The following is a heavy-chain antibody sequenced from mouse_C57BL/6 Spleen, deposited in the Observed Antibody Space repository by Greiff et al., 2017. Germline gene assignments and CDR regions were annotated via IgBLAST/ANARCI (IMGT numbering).Heavy chain of an antibody. CDR3: ARQNYGSSGAMDY. V-gene: IGHV1-7*01. J-gene: IGHJ4*01. Sequence: VQLQQSGAELAKPGASVKLSCKASGYTLTSYWMHWVKQRPGQGLEWIGYINPSSGYTKYNQKFKDKATLTADKSSSTAYMQLSSLTYEDSAVYYCARQNYGSSGAMDYWGQGTSVTVSS. CDR2: INPSSGYT. CDR1: GYTLTSYW. D-gene: IGHD1-1*01.